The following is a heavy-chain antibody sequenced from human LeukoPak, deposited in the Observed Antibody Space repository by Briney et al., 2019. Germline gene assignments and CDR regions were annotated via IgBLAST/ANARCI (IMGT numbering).Heavy chain of an antibody. V-gene: IGHV3-30*02. J-gene: IGHJ4*02. CDR2: IRYDGSNK. CDR3: AKDRKSGSKKVYYFDY. D-gene: IGHD1-26*01. CDR1: GFTFSSYG. Sequence: GGSLRLSCAASGFTFSSYGMHWVRQAPGKGLEWVAFIRYDGSNKYYADPVKGRFTISRDNSKNTLYLQMNSLRAEDTAVYYCAKDRKSGSKKVYYFDYWGQGTLVTVSS.